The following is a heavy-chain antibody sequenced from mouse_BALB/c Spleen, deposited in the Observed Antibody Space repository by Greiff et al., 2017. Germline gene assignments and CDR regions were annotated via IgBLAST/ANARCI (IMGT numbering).Heavy chain of an antibody. CDR2: IYYSGTI. D-gene: IGHD2-14*01. CDR3: AREGRYDHAMDY. Sequence: EVMLVESGPGLVKPSQTVSLTCTVTGISITTGNYRWSWIRQFPGHKLEWIGYIYYSGTITYNPSLTSRTTITRDTSKNQFFLEMNSLTAEDTATYYCAREGRYDHAMDYWGQGTSVTVSA. CDR1: GISITTGNYR. V-gene: IGHV3-5*02. J-gene: IGHJ4*01.